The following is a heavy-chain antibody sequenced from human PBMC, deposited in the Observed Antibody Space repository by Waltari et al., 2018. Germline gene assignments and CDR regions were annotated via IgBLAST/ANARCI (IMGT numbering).Heavy chain of an antibody. CDR3: ARQATDTYYYYYMDV. V-gene: IGHV4-39*01. Sequence: QLQLQESGPGLVKPSETLSLTCTVSGGSISTTTYYWGWIRQPPGQGLEWSGSIPYSGSTSYNPSLNSRVTMSVDTSKNQFSLKLNSVTAADTAVYYCARQATDTYYYYYMDVWGKGTTVTVSS. J-gene: IGHJ6*03. CDR1: GGSISTTTYY. D-gene: IGHD2-21*02. CDR2: IPYSGST.